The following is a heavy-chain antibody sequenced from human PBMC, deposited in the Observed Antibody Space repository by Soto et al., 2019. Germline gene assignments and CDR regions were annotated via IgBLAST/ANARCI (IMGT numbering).Heavy chain of an antibody. CDR2: IWYDGSNK. J-gene: IGHJ4*02. Sequence: QVQLVESGGGVVQPGRSLRLSCAASGFTFSSYGMHWVRQAPGKGLEWVAVIWYDGSNKYYADSVKGRFTISRDNSKNTLYLQMNSLRADETAVYYCARPMIGIAGYLVYWGQGTLVIVSS. D-gene: IGHD6-13*01. CDR3: ARPMIGIAGYLVY. CDR1: GFTFSSYG. V-gene: IGHV3-33*01.